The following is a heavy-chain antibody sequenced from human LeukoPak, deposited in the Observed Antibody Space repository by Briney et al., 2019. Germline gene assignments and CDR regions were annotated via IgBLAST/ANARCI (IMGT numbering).Heavy chain of an antibody. J-gene: IGHJ4*02. CDR1: GFSFSTYA. V-gene: IGHV3-7*01. CDR2: INPDGSEK. CDR3: ARDLAYSRLDY. Sequence: GGSLRLSCAASGFSFSTYAMSWVRQAPGKGLEWVASINPDGSEKYSVDSVEGRFTISRDNAKNLLYLQVNSLRDEDTAFYYCARDLAYSRLDYWGQGMLVTVSS. D-gene: IGHD5-18*01.